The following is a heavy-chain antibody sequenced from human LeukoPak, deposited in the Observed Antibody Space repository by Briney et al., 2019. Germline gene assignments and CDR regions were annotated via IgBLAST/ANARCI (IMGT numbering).Heavy chain of an antibody. CDR1: GGSISSYC. Sequence: SETLSLTCTVSGGSISSYCWSWIRQPPGKGLEWIGYIYYTGSTNYNPSLKSRVTISVDTSKTQFSLKLRSVTAADTAVYYCARSIYSSSWYWFDPWGQGTLVTVSS. D-gene: IGHD6-13*01. CDR2: IYYTGST. J-gene: IGHJ5*02. CDR3: ARSIYSSSWYWFDP. V-gene: IGHV4-59*01.